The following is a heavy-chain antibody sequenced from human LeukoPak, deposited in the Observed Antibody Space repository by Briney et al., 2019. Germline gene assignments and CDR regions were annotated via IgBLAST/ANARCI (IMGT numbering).Heavy chain of an antibody. D-gene: IGHD6-6*01. J-gene: IGHJ4*02. Sequence: SVKVSCKASGGTFSSYAISWVRQAPGQGLEWMGGITPIFGTANYAQKFQGRVTITADESTSTAYTELSSLRSEDTAVYYCARGESLVFHYYFDYWGQGTLVTVSS. CDR3: ARGESLVFHYYFDY. V-gene: IGHV1-69*13. CDR1: GGTFSSYA. CDR2: ITPIFGTA.